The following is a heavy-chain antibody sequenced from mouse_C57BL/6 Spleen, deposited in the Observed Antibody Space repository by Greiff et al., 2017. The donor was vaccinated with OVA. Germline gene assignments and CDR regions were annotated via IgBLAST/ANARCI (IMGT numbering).Heavy chain of an antibody. Sequence: VQLQQSGAELVKPGASVKLSCTASGYTFTEYTIHWVKQRSGQGLEWIGWFYPGSGSITYNEKFKDKATLTADKSARTVEMGLSRWTAEDAAGYFWARNEAPITTVVATGYFDVWGTGTTVTVSS. CDR2: FYPGSGSI. J-gene: IGHJ1*03. CDR1: GYTFTEYT. V-gene: IGHV1-62-2*01. CDR3: ARNEAPITTVVATGYFDV. D-gene: IGHD1-1*01.